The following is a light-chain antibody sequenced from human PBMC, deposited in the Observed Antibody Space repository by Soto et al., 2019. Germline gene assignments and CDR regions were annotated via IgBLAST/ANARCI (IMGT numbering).Light chain of an antibody. V-gene: IGKV3-20*01. CDR2: GAS. CDR3: QQYTGPPTT. CDR1: QSVSSNY. J-gene: IGKJ5*01. Sequence: EIVLTQSPGTLSLSPGERATLSCRASQSVSSNYLAWYQQKPGQAPRVLIYGASSRTTGIPDRFSGSGSGTDFTLTITRLEPEDSAVYFCQQYTGPPTTFGQGTRLEIK.